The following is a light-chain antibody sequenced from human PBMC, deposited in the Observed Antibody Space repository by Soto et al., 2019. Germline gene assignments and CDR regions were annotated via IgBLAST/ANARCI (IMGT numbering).Light chain of an antibody. CDR2: DAS. Sequence: ERVTLSCRASESVRTSVAWYQHKPGQAPRLLIYDASTRATGIPARLSGSGSGTEFALTISSLRSEDVAVVYCHRYHYWSYAFGQGTKVDIK. V-gene: IGKV3-15*01. J-gene: IGKJ1*01. CDR1: ESVRTS. CDR3: HRYHYWSYA.